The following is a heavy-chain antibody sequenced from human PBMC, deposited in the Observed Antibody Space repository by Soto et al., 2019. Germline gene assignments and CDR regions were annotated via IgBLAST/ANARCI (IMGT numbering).Heavy chain of an antibody. CDR1: GYSFTSYW. Sequence: GESLKICCKGSGYSFTSYWIGWGRQMPGKGVEWMGSSYPGDSDTRYSPFFQGQVTISADKSISTASLQWSSLQASDTATYYCARRPGQLSSWFHPWGQGTLVTVSS. V-gene: IGHV5-51*01. CDR2: SYPGDSDT. CDR3: ARRPGQLSSWFHP. J-gene: IGHJ5*02. D-gene: IGHD6-13*01.